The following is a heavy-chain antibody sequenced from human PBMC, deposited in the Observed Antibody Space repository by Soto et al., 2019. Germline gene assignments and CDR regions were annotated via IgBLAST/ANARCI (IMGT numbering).Heavy chain of an antibody. D-gene: IGHD2-8*02. Sequence: WESLKISCKGSGYNFANFWIGWVRQMPGKGLEWMGMIFPGNSDTKNSPSLEGQITMSVDKSDSSAYLQWRSLKASDTAIYYCAAGYSTGLDVCDIWGQGKMVTVSS. CDR3: AAGYSTGLDVCDI. CDR2: IFPGNSDT. CDR1: GYNFANFW. V-gene: IGHV5-51*01. J-gene: IGHJ3*02.